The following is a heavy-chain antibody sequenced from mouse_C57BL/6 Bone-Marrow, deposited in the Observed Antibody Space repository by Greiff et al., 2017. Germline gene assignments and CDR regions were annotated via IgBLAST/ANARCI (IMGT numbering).Heavy chain of an antibody. J-gene: IGHJ2*01. CDR1: GYTFTSYW. CDR2: IYPGSGST. D-gene: IGHD3-2*02. Sequence: QVQLQQPGAELVKPGASVKMSCKASGYTFTSYWITWVKQRPGQGLEWIGDIYPGSGSTNYNEKFKSKATLTVDTASSTAYMQLSSLTSEDAAVYYCASCSSYVVLDYWGQGTTLTVSS. CDR3: ASCSSYVVLDY. V-gene: IGHV1-55*01.